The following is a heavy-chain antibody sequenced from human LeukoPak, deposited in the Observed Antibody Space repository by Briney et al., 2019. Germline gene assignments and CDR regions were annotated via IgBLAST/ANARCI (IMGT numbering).Heavy chain of an antibody. J-gene: IGHJ4*02. V-gene: IGHV1-2*02. CDR2: INPNSGGT. D-gene: IGHD6-13*01. CDR1: GYTFTDYY. CDR3: AGEEVIAAAGPTLDY. Sequence: GASVKVSCKASGYTFTDYYMHWVRQAPGQGLEWMGWINPNSGGTNYAQKFQGRVTMTRDTSICTAYMELSRLRSDDTAVFYCAGEEVIAAAGPTLDYWGQGALVTVSS.